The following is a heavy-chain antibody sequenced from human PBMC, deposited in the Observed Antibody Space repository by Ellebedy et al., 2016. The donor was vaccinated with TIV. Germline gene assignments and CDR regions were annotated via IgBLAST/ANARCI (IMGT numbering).Heavy chain of an antibody. V-gene: IGHV3-7*01. J-gene: IGHJ4*02. D-gene: IGHD6-19*01. CDR2: IKQDGSEK. CDR1: GFTFSSYW. Sequence: GESLKISCAASGFTFSSYWMSWVRQAPEKGLEWVANIKQDGSEKYYVDSVKGRFTISRDNAKNSLYLQMNSLRAEDTAVYYCAKDSSDVTYWGQGTLVTVSS. CDR3: AKDSSDVTY.